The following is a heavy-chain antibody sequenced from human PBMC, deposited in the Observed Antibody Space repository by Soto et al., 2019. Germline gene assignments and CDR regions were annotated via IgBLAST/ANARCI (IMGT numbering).Heavy chain of an antibody. CDR2: IYNSGNT. CDR3: ASGLSGDKVDQ. V-gene: IGHV4-30-4*01. D-gene: IGHD2-21*01. CDR1: GGSISDGAYY. Sequence: QVQLQESGPGLVKPSQTLSLTCTVSGGSISDGAYYWSWIRQPPGKGLEWIGHIYNSGNTYNNPSLRGRXTXSXXTSKSQFSLNLNSVTAADTAVYYCASGLSGDKVDQWGQGTLVTVSS. J-gene: IGHJ4*02.